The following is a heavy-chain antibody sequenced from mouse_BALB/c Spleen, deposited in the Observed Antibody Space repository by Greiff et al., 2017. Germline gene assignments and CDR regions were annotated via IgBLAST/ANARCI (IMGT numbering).Heavy chain of an antibody. V-gene: IGHV1S81*02. D-gene: IGHD1-1*01. CDR3: ASNYGSPDLDY. CDR2: INPSNGRT. J-gene: IGHJ2*01. CDR1: GYTFTSYW. Sequence: QVQLQQPGAELVKPGASVKLSCKASGYTFTSYWMHWVKQRPGQGLEWIGEINPSNGRTNYNEKFKSKATLTVDKSSSTAYMQLSSLTSEDSAVYYCASNYGSPDLDYWGQGTTLAVS.